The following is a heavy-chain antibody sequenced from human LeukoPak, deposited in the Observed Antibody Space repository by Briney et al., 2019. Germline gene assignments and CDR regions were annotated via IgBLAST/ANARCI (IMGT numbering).Heavy chain of an antibody. Sequence: SETLSLTCTVSGGSISSSSYYWGWIRQPPGKGLEWIGSIYYSGSTYYNPSLKSRVTISVDTSKNQFSLKLSSVTAADTAVYYCARGLEQQLFYWFDPWGQGTLVTVSS. D-gene: IGHD6-13*01. V-gene: IGHV4-39*07. CDR1: GGSISSSSYY. CDR2: IYYSGST. J-gene: IGHJ5*02. CDR3: ARGLEQQLFYWFDP.